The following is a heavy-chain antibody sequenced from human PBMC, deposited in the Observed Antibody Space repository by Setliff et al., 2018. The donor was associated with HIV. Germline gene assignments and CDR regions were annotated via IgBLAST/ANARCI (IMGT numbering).Heavy chain of an antibody. CDR1: GYTFTKYG. CDR2: ISANNGNT. D-gene: IGHD3-22*01. Sequence: AASVKVSCKTSGYTFTKYGITWVRQAPGQGLEWMGWISANNGNTNYAQKFQGRVTMTTDTSTRTAYMELGNLRSDDTAVYYCARRGYSYDTSGYYYYFDYWGQGTLVT. J-gene: IGHJ4*02. CDR3: ARRGYSYDTSGYYYYFDY. V-gene: IGHV1-18*01.